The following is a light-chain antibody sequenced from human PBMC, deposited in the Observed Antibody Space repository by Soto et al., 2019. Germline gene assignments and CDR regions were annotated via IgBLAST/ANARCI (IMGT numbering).Light chain of an antibody. Sequence: QSVLTQPPSASGTPGQRVIIFRSGSSSSIGSNTVNWYQQLPGMAPKLLIYNNNQRPSGVPDRFSGSKSGTSASLAISGLQSADEADYYCATWDDSRNKHFGTGTKVTVL. CDR1: SSSIGSNT. J-gene: IGLJ1*01. CDR2: NNN. CDR3: ATWDDSRNKH. V-gene: IGLV1-44*01.